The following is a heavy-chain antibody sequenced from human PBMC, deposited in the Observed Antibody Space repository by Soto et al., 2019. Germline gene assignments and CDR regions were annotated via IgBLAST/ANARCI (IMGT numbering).Heavy chain of an antibody. CDR2: IIPIFGTA. V-gene: IGHV1-69*13. J-gene: IGHJ3*02. CDR3: SAMTSARDAFDI. D-gene: IGHD2-2*01. CDR1: GGTFSSYA. Sequence: SVKVFCKASGGTFSSYAISWVRQAPGQGLEWMGGIIPIFGTANYAQKFQGRVTITADESTSTAYMELSSLRSEDTAVYYCSAMTSARDAFDIWGQGTMVT.